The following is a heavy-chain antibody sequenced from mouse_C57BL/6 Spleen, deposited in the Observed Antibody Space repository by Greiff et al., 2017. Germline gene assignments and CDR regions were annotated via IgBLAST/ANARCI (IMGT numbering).Heavy chain of an antibody. Sequence: VQLQQSVAELVRPGASVKLSCTASGFNFKNTYMHWVKQRPEQGLEWIGRIDPANGNTKYDPKFQGKATITADTSSNTAYLQLSSLTSEDTAIYYCARGVATVVATDFDYWGQGATLTVSS. CDR1: GFNFKNTY. D-gene: IGHD1-1*01. CDR3: ARGVATVVATDFDY. CDR2: IDPANGNT. J-gene: IGHJ2*01. V-gene: IGHV14-3*01.